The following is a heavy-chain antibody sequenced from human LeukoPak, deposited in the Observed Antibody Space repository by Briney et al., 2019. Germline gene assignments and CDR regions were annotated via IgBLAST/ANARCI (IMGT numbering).Heavy chain of an antibody. D-gene: IGHD5-24*01. Sequence: GGSLRLSCAASGFSVSTYAMNWVRQVPGKGLEWVSGISGRGGDRYYAESVRGRFTISRDDSKNTVFLQMNSLRADDTAIYYCAKDRGFTLRDGGMFDSWGQGTLVIVSS. CDR2: ISGRGGDR. J-gene: IGHJ4*02. CDR3: AKDRGFTLRDGGMFDS. CDR1: GFSVSTYA. V-gene: IGHV3-23*01.